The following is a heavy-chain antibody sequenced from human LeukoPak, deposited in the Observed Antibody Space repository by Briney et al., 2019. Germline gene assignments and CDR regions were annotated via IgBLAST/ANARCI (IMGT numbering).Heavy chain of an antibody. CDR2: IYPGDSDT. V-gene: IGHV5-51*01. J-gene: IGHJ3*02. CDR1: GFSFTSYW. D-gene: IGHD4-23*01. Sequence: SGESLKISCKDSGFSFTSYWVGWVRQMPGKGLEWMGIIYPGDSDTRYSPSFQGQVTISADKSISTAYLQWSSLKASDTAMYYCARTMFGGNSDAFDIWGQGTMVTVSS. CDR3: ARTMFGGNSDAFDI.